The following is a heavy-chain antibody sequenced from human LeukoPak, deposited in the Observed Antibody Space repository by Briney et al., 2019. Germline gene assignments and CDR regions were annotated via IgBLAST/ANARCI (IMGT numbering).Heavy chain of an antibody. J-gene: IGHJ5*02. CDR2: IYPGDSDT. CDR1: KYSFTSYW. CDR3: ARHTGPRFDP. V-gene: IGHV5-51*01. Sequence: GESLKISCKGSKYSFTSYWIGWVRQMPGKGLEWMGIIYPGDSDTRYSPSFQGQVTISDDKSINTAYLHWSSLKASDTAMYYCARHTGPRFDPWGQGTLVTVSS.